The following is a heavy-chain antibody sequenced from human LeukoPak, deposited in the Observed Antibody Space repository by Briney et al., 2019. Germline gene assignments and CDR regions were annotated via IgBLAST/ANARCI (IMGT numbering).Heavy chain of an antibody. CDR3: ARGIARIAAAGDFDY. V-gene: IGHV4-30-2*01. J-gene: IGHJ4*02. CDR1: GGSISSGGYY. Sequence: SETLSLTCTVSGGSISSGGYYWSWIRQPPGKGLEWIGYIYHSGSTYYNPSLKSRVTISVDRSKNQFSLKLSSVTAADTAVYYCARGIARIAAAGDFDYWGQGTLVTVSS. D-gene: IGHD6-13*01. CDR2: IYHSGST.